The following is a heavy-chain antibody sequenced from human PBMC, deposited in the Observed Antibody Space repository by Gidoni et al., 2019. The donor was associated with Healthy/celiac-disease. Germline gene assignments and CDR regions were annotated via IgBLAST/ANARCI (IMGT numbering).Heavy chain of an antibody. D-gene: IGHD3-10*01. CDR1: GSTFTSYD. CDR3: ARESLRVRGVPFDY. J-gene: IGHJ4*02. Sequence: QVQLVQSGAEVKKPGASVKVSCKTSGSTFTSYDISWVRQAPGQGLEWMGWISTYNGHTNYAQKLQGRVTMTSDTSTSTAYMELRSLRSDDTAVYYCARESLRVRGVPFDYWGQGTLVTVSS. V-gene: IGHV1-18*01. CDR2: ISTYNGHT.